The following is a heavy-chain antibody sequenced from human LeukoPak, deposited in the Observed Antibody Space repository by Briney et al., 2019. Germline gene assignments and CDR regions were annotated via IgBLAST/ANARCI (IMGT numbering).Heavy chain of an antibody. J-gene: IGHJ4*02. CDR3: ARDRLEGGETFDS. CDR1: GFSFRSYS. Sequence: GGSLRLSCAASGFSFRSYSMDWVRQAPGKGLEWVSSITGSSSYISHVVSVKGRFPIPRDNAENSRFLEMNSLRPEDTAVYFCARDRLEGGETFDSWGQGTLVTVSS. CDR2: ITGSSSYI. D-gene: IGHD1-1*01. V-gene: IGHV3-21*01.